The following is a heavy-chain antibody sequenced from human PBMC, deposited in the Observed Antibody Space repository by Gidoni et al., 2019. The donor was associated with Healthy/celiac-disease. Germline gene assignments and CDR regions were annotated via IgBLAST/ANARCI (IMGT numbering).Heavy chain of an antibody. CDR1: GFTFDDYA. V-gene: IGHV3-9*01. CDR2: ISWNSGSI. Sequence: EVQLVESGGGLVQPGRSLRLSCAASGFTFDDYAMHWVRQAPGKGLEWVSGISWNSGSIGYADSVKGRFTISRDNAKNSLYLQRNSLRAEDTALYYCAKDIGIAVAGAFGYWGQGTLVTVSS. J-gene: IGHJ4*02. D-gene: IGHD6-19*01. CDR3: AKDIGIAVAGAFGY.